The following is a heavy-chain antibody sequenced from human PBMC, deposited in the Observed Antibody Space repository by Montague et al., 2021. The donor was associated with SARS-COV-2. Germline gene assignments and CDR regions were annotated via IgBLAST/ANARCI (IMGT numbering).Heavy chain of an antibody. V-gene: IGHV4-34*01. D-gene: IGHD3-22*01. Sequence: SETLSLTCAVYGGSFSGHYWSWIRRPPGKGLEWIGEINNSGSTNYNPSLKSRVTISVDTSKNQFSLKLRSVTAADTAVYYCARGRIEVSMIVVVLTGASYYMDVWGKGTTVTVSS. J-gene: IGHJ6*03. CDR2: INNSGST. CDR1: GGSFSGHY. CDR3: ARGRIEVSMIVVVLTGASYYMDV.